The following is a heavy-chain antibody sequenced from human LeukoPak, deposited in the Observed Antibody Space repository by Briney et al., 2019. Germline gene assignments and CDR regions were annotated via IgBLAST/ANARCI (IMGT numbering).Heavy chain of an antibody. CDR2: ISSSGSNI. J-gene: IGHJ3*02. D-gene: IGHD3-10*01. Sequence: GGSLRLSCAASGFTFSSYEMNWVRQAPGKGLEWVSYISSSGSNIYYADSVKGRFTISRDNAKNSLYLQMNSLRAEDTAVYYCARVRGEAFDIWGQGTMVTVSS. CDR3: ARVRGEAFDI. CDR1: GFTFSSYE. V-gene: IGHV3-48*03.